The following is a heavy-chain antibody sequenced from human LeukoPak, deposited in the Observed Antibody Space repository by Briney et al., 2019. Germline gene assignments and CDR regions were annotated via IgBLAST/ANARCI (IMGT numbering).Heavy chain of an antibody. Sequence: GGSLRLSCAASGFTFNDYYMSWIRQAPGKGLEWISYIGSSGGSINYADSVKGRFTISRDNAKNSLSLQMNSLRAEDTAVYYCVRGRTSGSSWPFDYWGQGTLVTVSS. D-gene: IGHD6-13*01. CDR1: GFTFNDYY. CDR3: VRGRTSGSSWPFDY. CDR2: IGSSGGSI. V-gene: IGHV3-11*04. J-gene: IGHJ4*02.